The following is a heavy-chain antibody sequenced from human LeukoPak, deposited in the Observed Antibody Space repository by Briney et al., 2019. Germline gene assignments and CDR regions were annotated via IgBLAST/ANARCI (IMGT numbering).Heavy chain of an antibody. Sequence: GGSLRLSXAASGFTFSSYSMNWVRQAPGKGLEWVSSISSSSSSYIYYADSVKGRFTISRDNANNSLYLQMNSLRAEDTAVYYCARVETLRYGSGSYYAFDIWGQGTMVTVSS. V-gene: IGHV3-21*01. CDR2: ISSSSSSYI. D-gene: IGHD3-10*01. CDR1: GFTFSSYS. J-gene: IGHJ3*02. CDR3: ARVETLRYGSGSYYAFDI.